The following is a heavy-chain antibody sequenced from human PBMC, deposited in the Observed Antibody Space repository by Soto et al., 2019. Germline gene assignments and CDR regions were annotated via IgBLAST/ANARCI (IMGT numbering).Heavy chain of an antibody. CDR2: INHSGKT. CDR3: SRGVGHAVELRPDFYYMDV. D-gene: IGHD1-26*01. J-gene: IGHJ6*03. CDR1: GESFSLDY. V-gene: IGHV4-34*01. Sequence: QVHLQQWGAGLLKPSETLSLTCAVYGESFSLDYRSWIRQSPGKGLEWLGEINHSGKTNYNPSLKSRVTISIETCKNEFSLKLSSVTAADTAVYYCSRGVGHAVELRPDFYYMDVWGKGTTVTVSS.